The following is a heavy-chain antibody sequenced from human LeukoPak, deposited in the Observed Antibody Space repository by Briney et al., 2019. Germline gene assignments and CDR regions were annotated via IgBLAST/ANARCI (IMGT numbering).Heavy chain of an antibody. CDR2: IRSKTNNYAT. V-gene: IGHV3-73*01. J-gene: IGHJ4*02. CDR1: GLTFSGSA. CDR3: SRHTDTSTYCGGDCSNY. D-gene: IGHD2-21*02. Sequence: PGGSLRLSCAASGLTFSGSAMGWVRQASGKGLEWLGRIRSKTNNYATTYAASVKGRFTISRDDSQNTAYLQMNSLKTEDTAVYYCSRHTDTSTYCGGDCSNYWGQGTLVTVSS.